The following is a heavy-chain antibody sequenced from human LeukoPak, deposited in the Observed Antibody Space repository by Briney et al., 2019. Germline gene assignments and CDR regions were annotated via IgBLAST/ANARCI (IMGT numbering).Heavy chain of an antibody. CDR1: GFTFYDYA. CDR3: AKGTHYGDYLSV. V-gene: IGHV3-9*01. D-gene: IGHD4-17*01. CDR2: ISWNSGSI. J-gene: IGHJ4*02. Sequence: PGRSLRLSCAASGFTFYDYAMHWVRQAPGKGLEWVSGISWNSGSIGYADSVKGRFTISRDNAKNSLYLQMNSLRAEDTALYYCAKGTHYGDYLSVWGQGTLVTVSS.